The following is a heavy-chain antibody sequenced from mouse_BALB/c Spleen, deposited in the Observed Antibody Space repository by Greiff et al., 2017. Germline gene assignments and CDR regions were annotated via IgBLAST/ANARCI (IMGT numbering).Heavy chain of an antibody. D-gene: IGHD2-3*01. CDR2: ISNGGGST. V-gene: IGHV5-12-2*01. CDR1: GFTFSSYT. J-gene: IGHJ4*01. CDR3: ARQGGRYDYAMDY. Sequence: EVQVVESGGGLVQPGGSLKLSCAASGFTFSSYTMSWVRQTPEKRLEWVAYISNGGGSTYYPDTVKGRFTISRDNAKNTLYLQMSSLKSEDTAMYYCARQGGRYDYAMDYWGQGTSVTVSS.